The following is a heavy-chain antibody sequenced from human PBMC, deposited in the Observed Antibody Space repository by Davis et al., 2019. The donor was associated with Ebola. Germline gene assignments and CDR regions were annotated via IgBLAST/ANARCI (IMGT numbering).Heavy chain of an antibody. J-gene: IGHJ4*02. D-gene: IGHD2-2*02. CDR1: GFTFSSYG. Sequence: GGSLRLSCAASGFTFSSYGMHWVRQAPGKGLEWVAVISYDGSNKYYADSVKGRFTISRDNSKNTLYLQMNSLRAEDTAVYYCANYCSSTSCYTNRGLLDYWGQGTLVTVSS. V-gene: IGHV3-30*18. CDR3: ANYCSSTSCYTNRGLLDY. CDR2: ISYDGSNK.